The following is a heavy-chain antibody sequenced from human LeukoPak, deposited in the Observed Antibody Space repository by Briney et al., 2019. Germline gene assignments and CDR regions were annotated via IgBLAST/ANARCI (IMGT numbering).Heavy chain of an antibody. Sequence: GGSLRLSCAASGFTFSSYWMSWVRQARGKGLEWVADIKQDGSKKYYVDSVDGRFTITRENAKNSLYLQMNSLRAEDKAVYYCARDYSPDYYDSSGYYLDYWGQGTLVTVSS. D-gene: IGHD3-22*01. CDR3: ARDYSPDYYDSSGYYLDY. J-gene: IGHJ4*02. CDR2: IKQDGSKK. CDR1: GFTFSSYW. V-gene: IGHV3-7*01.